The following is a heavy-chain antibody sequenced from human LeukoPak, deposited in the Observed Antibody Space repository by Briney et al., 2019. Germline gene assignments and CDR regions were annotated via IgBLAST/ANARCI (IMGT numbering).Heavy chain of an antibody. D-gene: IGHD1-26*01. CDR1: GGAFSSCA. CDR2: IIPIFGTA. CDR3: ARVPLSGSRTYYFDY. Sequence: SVKVSCKASGGAFSSCAISWVRQAPGQGLEWMGRIIPIFGTANYAQKFQGRVTITADKATSTAYMELSSLRSEDTAVYYCARVPLSGSRTYYFDYWGQGPLVTVSS. V-gene: IGHV1-69*06. J-gene: IGHJ4*02.